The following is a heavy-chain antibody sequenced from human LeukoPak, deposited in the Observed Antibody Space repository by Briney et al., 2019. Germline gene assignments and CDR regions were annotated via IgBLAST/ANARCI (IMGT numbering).Heavy chain of an antibody. CDR2: INPNSGGT. V-gene: IGHV1-2*02. D-gene: IGHD2-21*02. J-gene: IGHJ4*02. Sequence: ASVKVSCKASGYTFTGYYMHWVRQAPGQGLEWMGWINPNSGGTNYAQKFQGRVTMTRDTSISTAYMELSRLRSDDTAVYYCAKDRPIVVVTKATTDYWGQGTLVTVSS. CDR3: AKDRPIVVVTKATTDY. CDR1: GYTFTGYY.